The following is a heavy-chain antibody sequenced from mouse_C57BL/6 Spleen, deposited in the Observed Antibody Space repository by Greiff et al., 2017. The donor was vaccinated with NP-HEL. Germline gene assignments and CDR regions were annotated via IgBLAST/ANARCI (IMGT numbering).Heavy chain of an antibody. CDR3: ATIITTANYFDY. CDR1: GYAFSSSW. D-gene: IGHD1-2*01. CDR2: IYPGDGDT. J-gene: IGHJ2*01. V-gene: IGHV1-82*01. Sequence: VKLVESGPELVKPGASVKISCKASGYAFSSSWMNWVKQRPGKGLEWIGRIYPGDGDTNYNGKFKGKATLTADKSSSTAYMQLSSLTSEDSAVYFCATIITTANYFDYWGQGTTLTVSS.